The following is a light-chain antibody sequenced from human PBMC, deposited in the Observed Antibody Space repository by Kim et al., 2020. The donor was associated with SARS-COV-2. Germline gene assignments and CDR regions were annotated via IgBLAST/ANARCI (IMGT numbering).Light chain of an antibody. J-gene: IGKJ4*01. V-gene: IGKV1-16*02. CDR1: QDISYY. CDR3: QQYHTYPLT. CDR2: SAS. Sequence: SASVGDSVTITCRASQDISYYLAWFQQTPGNAPKSLIYSASSLQDGVPSKFSGHRSGTDFILTIGSLQPEDFATYYCQQYHTYPLTFGGGTKLDI.